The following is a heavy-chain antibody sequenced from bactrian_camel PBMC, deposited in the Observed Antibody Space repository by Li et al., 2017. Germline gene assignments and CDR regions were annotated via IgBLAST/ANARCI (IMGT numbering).Heavy chain of an antibody. Sequence: HVQLVESGGGSVQAGGSLRLSCAASGYTYSKDTMGWFRQAPGKGPEWVSNIYSDGSGTYYADSVKGRFTISRDNAKNTLYLEMNSLKSEDTALYYCATPVYRSNIYDYNYWGPGTQVTVS. V-gene: IGHV3-2*01. J-gene: IGHJ4*01. CDR3: ATPVYRSNIYDYNY. CDR2: IYSDGSGT. D-gene: IGHD2*01. CDR1: GYTYSKDT.